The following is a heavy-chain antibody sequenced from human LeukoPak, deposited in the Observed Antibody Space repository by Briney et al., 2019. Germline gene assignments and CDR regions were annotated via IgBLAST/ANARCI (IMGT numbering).Heavy chain of an antibody. J-gene: IGHJ4*02. CDR3: AKGAGGSYGLYYFDY. D-gene: IGHD3-10*01. V-gene: IGHV3-23*01. CDR1: GFPFSSYA. CDR2: IIASGGTT. Sequence: GGSLRLSCAASGFPFSSYAMSWFRQTPGKGLEWVSSIIASGGTTYYADSVKGRFTISRDNFKNTVYLQMNTLRAEDTAVYYCAKGAGGSYGLYYFDYWGQGALVTVSS.